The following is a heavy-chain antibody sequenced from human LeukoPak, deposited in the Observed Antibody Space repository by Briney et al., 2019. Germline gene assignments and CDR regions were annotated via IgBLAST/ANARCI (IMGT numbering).Heavy chain of an antibody. CDR2: IYTDGTI. CDR3: ARDGQLYNQGPYYFDY. CDR1: EFAVSGNQ. J-gene: IGHJ4*02. Sequence: GGSLRLSCVVSEFAVSGNQMSWVRQAPGRGLEWVSVIYTDGTIVYADSVKGRFTISRDNSKNTLYLQMNSLRAEDTAVYYCARDGQLYNQGPYYFDYWGQGTLVTVSS. V-gene: IGHV3-53*05. D-gene: IGHD6-6*01.